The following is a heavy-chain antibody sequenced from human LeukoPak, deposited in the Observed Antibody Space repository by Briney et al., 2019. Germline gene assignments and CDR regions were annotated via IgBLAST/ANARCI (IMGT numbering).Heavy chain of an antibody. CDR2: IYSGGST. V-gene: IGHV3-53*01. CDR3: ARASTYPCGSTSCYTSGAFDI. J-gene: IGHJ3*02. Sequence: GSLRLSCAASGFTVSSNYMSWVRQAPGKGLEWVSVIYSGGSTYYADSVKGRFTISRDNSKNTLYLQMNSLRAEDTAVYYCARASTYPCGSTSCYTSGAFDIWGQGTMVTVSS. D-gene: IGHD2-2*02. CDR1: GFTVSSNY.